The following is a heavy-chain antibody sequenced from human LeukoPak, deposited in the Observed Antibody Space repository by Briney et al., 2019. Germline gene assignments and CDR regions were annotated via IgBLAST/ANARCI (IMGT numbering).Heavy chain of an antibody. Sequence: SETLSLTCTVSGGSISSFYWSWIRQPPGKGLEWIGYIYYSGSTNYNPSLKSRVTISVDTSKNQFSLKLSSVTAADTAVYYCATGTMGPYLTFAFDIWGQGTMVTVSS. CDR3: ATGTMGPYLTFAFDI. J-gene: IGHJ3*02. V-gene: IGHV4-59*01. CDR1: GGSISSFY. CDR2: IYYSGST. D-gene: IGHD1-14*01.